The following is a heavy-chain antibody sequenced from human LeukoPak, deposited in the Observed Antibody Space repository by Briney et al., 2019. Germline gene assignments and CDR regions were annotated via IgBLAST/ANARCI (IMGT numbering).Heavy chain of an antibody. D-gene: IGHD2-2*01. CDR1: GFTFSSYN. CDR3: ARDYSYCSSTSCFPVFDY. CDR2: ITSDSRYM. Sequence: GGSLRLSCAASGFTFSSYNMNWVRQAPGKGLEWVSSITSDSRYMYYADSVKGRFTISRDNAKNSLYLQMNSLRAEDTAVYYCARDYSYCSSTSCFPVFDYWGQGTLVTVSS. V-gene: IGHV3-21*01. J-gene: IGHJ4*02.